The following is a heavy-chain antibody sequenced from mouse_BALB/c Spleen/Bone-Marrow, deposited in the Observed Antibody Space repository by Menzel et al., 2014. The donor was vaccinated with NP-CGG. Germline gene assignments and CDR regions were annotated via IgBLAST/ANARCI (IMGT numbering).Heavy chain of an antibody. CDR2: INGGSNTI. Sequence: VQLQQSGGGLVQPGGSRKLSCAASGFTFSSFGMHWVRQAPEKGLEWVAYINGGSNTIYYADTVKGRFTISRDNPKNTLFLQMTSLGSEDTAMYFRARASTALRSFDVWGAGTPVTVSS. V-gene: IGHV5-17*02. D-gene: IGHD1-2*01. J-gene: IGHJ1*01. CDR1: GFTFSSFG. CDR3: ARASTALRSFDV.